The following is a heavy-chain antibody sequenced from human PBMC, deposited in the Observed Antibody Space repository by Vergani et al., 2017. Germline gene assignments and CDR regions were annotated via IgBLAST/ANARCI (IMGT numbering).Heavy chain of an antibody. V-gene: IGHV3-48*04. CDR1: GVTFSSYS. CDR2: ISSSSSTI. Sequence: EVQLVESGGGLVQPGGSLRLSCAASGVTFSSYSMNWVRQAPGKGLEWVSYISSSSSTIYYADSVKGRFTISRDNAKNSLYLQMNSLRAEDTAVYYCASIRGKLDYWGQGTLVTVSS. J-gene: IGHJ4*02. CDR3: ASIRGKLDY. D-gene: IGHD1-7*01.